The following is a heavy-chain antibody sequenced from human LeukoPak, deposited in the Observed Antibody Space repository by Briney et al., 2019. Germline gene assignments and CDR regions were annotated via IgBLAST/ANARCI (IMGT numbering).Heavy chain of an antibody. CDR1: GFTFSSYW. V-gene: IGHV3-74*01. CDR2: INSGGSST. J-gene: IGHJ4*02. D-gene: IGHD4-17*01. CDR3: ARGGDYPFDY. Sequence: GGSLRLSCAASGFTFSSYWMHWVRQVPGKGLVWVSRINSGGSSTSHADSVKGRFTISRANAKNTLYLQMNSLRAEDTAVYYCARGGDYPFDYWGQGTLVTVSS.